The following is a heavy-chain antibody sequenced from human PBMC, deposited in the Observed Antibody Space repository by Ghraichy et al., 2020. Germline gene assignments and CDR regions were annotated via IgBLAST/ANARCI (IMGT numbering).Heavy chain of an antibody. D-gene: IGHD1-14*01. J-gene: IGHJ4*02. CDR3: VRSYKDGLRHFDY. CDR2: INIDGTTV. Sequence: GGSLRLSCAASGFSFTDYGMHWVRQTPGRGLEWVSHINIDGTTVNYADSVKGRFTISRDNAKNTMYLQMISLTVEDTAVYYCVRSYKDGLRHFDYWGQGT. CDR1: GFSFTDYG. V-gene: IGHV3-74*01.